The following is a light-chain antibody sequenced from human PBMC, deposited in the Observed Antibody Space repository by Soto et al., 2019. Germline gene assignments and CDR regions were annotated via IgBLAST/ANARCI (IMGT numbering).Light chain of an antibody. CDR3: QQYGNSPPHT. Sequence: EIVLTQSPGTLSLSPGERATLSCRASQSIRTNYLAWYWQKPGQPPMLLIYGASSRATGIPDRFSGSGSGTDFTLTISRLEPEDFAVYHCQQYGNSPPHTFGQGTKLEMK. V-gene: IGKV3-20*01. J-gene: IGKJ2*01. CDR2: GAS. CDR1: QSIRTNY.